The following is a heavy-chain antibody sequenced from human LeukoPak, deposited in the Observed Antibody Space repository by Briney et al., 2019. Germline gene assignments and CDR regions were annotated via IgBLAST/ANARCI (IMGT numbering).Heavy chain of an antibody. J-gene: IGHJ5*02. CDR3: ARDHAFDGDNWFDP. CDR1: GGTFSSYA. D-gene: IGHD3-10*01. Sequence: GSSVKVSCKASGGTFSSYAISWVRQAPGQGLEWMGGIIPIFGTANYAQKFQGRVTITTDESTSTAYMELSSLRSDDTAVYYCARDHAFDGDNWFDPWGQGTLVTVSS. V-gene: IGHV1-69*05. CDR2: IIPIFGTA.